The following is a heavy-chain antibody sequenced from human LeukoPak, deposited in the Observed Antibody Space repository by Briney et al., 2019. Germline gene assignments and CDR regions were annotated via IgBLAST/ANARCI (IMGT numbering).Heavy chain of an antibody. CDR3: ARAYCGADCYSRAMDY. V-gene: IGHV3-74*01. CDR2: INDDGRST. J-gene: IGHJ4*02. CDR1: GFTFSSFW. Sequence: GGSLRLSCAASGFTFSSFWMHWVRPAPGKGLEWVSRINDDGRSTSYADPVKGRFIVSRDSAKNTLYLQMNSLRAEDTAVYFCARAYCGADCYSRAMDYWGQGTLVTVSS. D-gene: IGHD2-21*02.